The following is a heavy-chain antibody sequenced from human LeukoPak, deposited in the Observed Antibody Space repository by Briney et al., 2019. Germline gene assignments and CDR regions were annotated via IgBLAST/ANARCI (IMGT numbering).Heavy chain of an antibody. CDR2: ISSSGSTI. CDR1: GFTFSDCY. J-gene: IGHJ4*02. D-gene: IGHD3-9*01. V-gene: IGHV3-11*01. CDR3: ARGHYDVLAASYKWTPDY. Sequence: GGSLRLSCAASGFTFSDCYMSWIRQAPGKGLEWVSYISSSGSTIYYADSVKGRFPISRDNAKNSLYLQMNSLRAEDAAVYYCARGHYDVLAASYKWTPDYWGQGTLITVSS.